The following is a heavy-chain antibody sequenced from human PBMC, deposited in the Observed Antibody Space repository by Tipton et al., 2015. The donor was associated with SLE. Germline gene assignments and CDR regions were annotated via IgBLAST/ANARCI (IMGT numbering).Heavy chain of an antibody. Sequence: TLSLTCTVSGGSISSSSHYWGWIRQPPGKGLEWIGSIYYSGSTSYNPSPKSRVTISVDTSKNQFSLKLSSVTAADTALYYCARRGSGYIYGDAFDIWGQGTMVTVSS. D-gene: IGHD3-22*01. CDR3: ARRGSGYIYGDAFDI. V-gene: IGHV4-39*01. CDR1: GGSISSSSHY. CDR2: IYYSGST. J-gene: IGHJ3*02.